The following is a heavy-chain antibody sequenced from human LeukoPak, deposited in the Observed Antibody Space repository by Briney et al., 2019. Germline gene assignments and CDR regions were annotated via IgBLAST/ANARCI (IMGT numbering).Heavy chain of an antibody. CDR3: ARALPGAATAHNWFDP. V-gene: IGHV1-18*01. Sequence: ASVRVSCKASGYTFTIYGMSWVRQAPGQRLEWMGWISGFTGATNYAQKSQGRLSMTIDTSTNTTYMDLRTVTSDDTAIYYCARALPGAATAHNWFDPWGQGTLVTVSS. CDR2: ISGFTGAT. D-gene: IGHD1-26*01. J-gene: IGHJ5*02. CDR1: GYTFTIYG.